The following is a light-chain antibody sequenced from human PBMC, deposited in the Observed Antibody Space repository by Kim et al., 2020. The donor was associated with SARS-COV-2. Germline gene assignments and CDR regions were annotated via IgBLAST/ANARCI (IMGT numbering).Light chain of an antibody. CDR2: DVN. Sequence: GHSITIPCPGTSSDVGGYNYVSWYQQHPGKAPKLMIYDVNNRPSGVSNRFSGSKFGNTASLTISGLQAEDEADYYCSSYTSSSPVVFGGGTQLTVL. V-gene: IGLV2-14*03. CDR1: SSDVGGYNY. CDR3: SSYTSSSPVV. J-gene: IGLJ2*01.